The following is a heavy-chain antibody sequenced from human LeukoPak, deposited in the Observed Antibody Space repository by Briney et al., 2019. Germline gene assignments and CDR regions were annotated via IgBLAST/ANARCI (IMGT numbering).Heavy chain of an antibody. CDR2: IKQDGSEK. V-gene: IGHV3-7*01. CDR3: ARGAFLMGV. Sequence: GGSLRLSCAASGFTFSSYWVTWVRQAPGKGLEWVANIKQDGSEKYNVDSVKGRFTISRDNAKRSLYLQMNSLRAEDTAVYYCARGAFLMGVWGKGTTVTVSS. CDR1: GFTFSSYW. J-gene: IGHJ6*03. D-gene: IGHD2/OR15-2a*01.